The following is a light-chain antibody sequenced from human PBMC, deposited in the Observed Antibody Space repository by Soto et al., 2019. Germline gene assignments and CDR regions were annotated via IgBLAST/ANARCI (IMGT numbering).Light chain of an antibody. J-gene: IGKJ3*01. V-gene: IGKV3-20*01. CDR2: GAS. Sequence: EIVLTQSPGTLFLSPGARATLYCWASQSVGSNCLAWYQPKPGQAPRVLIYGASSRATGVPDRFSGSGSGAGFTLTIRRPGAGDFSGYYWQQYWTSPSTFGPGNKVDIK. CDR1: QSVGSNC. CDR3: QQYWTSPST.